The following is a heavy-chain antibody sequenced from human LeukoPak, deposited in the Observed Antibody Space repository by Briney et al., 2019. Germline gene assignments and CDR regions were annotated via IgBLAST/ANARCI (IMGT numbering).Heavy chain of an antibody. CDR1: GFTFSSHA. J-gene: IGHJ4*02. D-gene: IGHD5-18*01. CDR3: AKTGPIYSYSMYYFNY. V-gene: IGHV3-23*01. Sequence: TGGSLRLSCAASGFTFSSHAMSWVRQAPGKGLEWVSAITHIGGNTYYTDSVKGRFTISRDNSKNTLYMQMNSLRAEDTAVYYCAKTGPIYSYSMYYFNYWGQGTLVTVSS. CDR2: ITHIGGNT.